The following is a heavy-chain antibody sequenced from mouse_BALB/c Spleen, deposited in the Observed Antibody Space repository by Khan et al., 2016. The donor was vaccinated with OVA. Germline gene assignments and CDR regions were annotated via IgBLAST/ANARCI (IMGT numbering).Heavy chain of an antibody. J-gene: IGHJ3*01. Sequence: VQLQESGPGLVAPSQTLSITCTVSGFSLSNYGVHWVRQPPGKGLEWLGVIWAGGSTNHNSALMSSLSISKDDSKSQVFLIMNSLQTDDTAMYYCARAFYNGAWFAYWGQGTLVTVSA. CDR1: GFSLSNYG. CDR2: IWAGGST. V-gene: IGHV2-9*02. CDR3: ARAFYNGAWFAY. D-gene: IGHD1-3*01.